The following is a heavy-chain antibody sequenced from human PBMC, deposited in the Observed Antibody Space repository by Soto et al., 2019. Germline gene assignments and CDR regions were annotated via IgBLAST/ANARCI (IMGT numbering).Heavy chain of an antibody. CDR1: GFTFSSYA. CDR3: ASGWNFDY. Sequence: GGSLRLSCAASGFTFSSYAMSWVRQAPGKGLEWVSAISGSGGSTYYADSVKGRFTISRDNAKNSLYLQMNSLRDEDTAVYYCASGWNFDYWGQGTLVTVSS. J-gene: IGHJ4*02. CDR2: ISGSGGST. D-gene: IGHD6-19*01. V-gene: IGHV3-23*01.